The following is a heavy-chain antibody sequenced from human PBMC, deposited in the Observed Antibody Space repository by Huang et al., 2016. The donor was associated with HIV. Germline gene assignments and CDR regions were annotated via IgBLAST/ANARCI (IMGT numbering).Heavy chain of an antibody. D-gene: IGHD6-19*01. CDR2: IRGSDNTT. CDR1: GFSFSSYT. CDR3: AKDRVAGTGHCFDP. Sequence: EVKLLESGGGLVQPGGSLRLSCAASGFSFSSYTMTWVRQAAGKGLEWGSSIRGSDNTTFYADSVKGRFTISRDNSKNTLYLQMKSLRVDDTAVYYCAKDRVAGTGHCFDPWGQGTLVTVSS. J-gene: IGHJ5*02. V-gene: IGHV3-23*01.